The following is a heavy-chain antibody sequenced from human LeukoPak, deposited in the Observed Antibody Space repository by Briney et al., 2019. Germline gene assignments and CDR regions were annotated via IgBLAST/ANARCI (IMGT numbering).Heavy chain of an antibody. CDR3: GREGNNHLDY. D-gene: IGHD2/OR15-2a*01. Sequence: GGSLRLSCAASGFTFSGYYMSWVRQAPGKGLEWLSYISTSGSPMYYADSVKGRFTISRDNAKNSLYLQVNNLRAEDTAVYYWGREGNNHLDYWGQGTLVTVSS. V-gene: IGHV3-11*01. CDR1: GFTFSGYY. J-gene: IGHJ4*02. CDR2: ISTSGSPM.